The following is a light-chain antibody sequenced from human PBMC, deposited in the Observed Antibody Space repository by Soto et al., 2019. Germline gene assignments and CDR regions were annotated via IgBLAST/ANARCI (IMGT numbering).Light chain of an antibody. J-gene: IGKJ1*01. CDR3: QQFNSYPRT. V-gene: IGKV1-9*01. CDR2: AAS. CDR1: QDISSY. Sequence: DIQLTQSPSFLSASVGDRVTVTCRARQDISSYLAWYQQKPGKAPKLLISAASTLQSGVPSRFSGSGSGTEFTLTISSLQPEDFATYYCQQFNSYPRTFGQGTKVEIK.